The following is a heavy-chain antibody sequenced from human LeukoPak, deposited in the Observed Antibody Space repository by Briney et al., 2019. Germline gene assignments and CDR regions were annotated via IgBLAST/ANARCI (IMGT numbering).Heavy chain of an antibody. CDR3: ARGPQRGAAANYYGMDV. CDR1: GFTFSSYE. J-gene: IGHJ6*02. V-gene: IGHV3-48*03. Sequence: GGSLRLSCAVSGFTFSSYEMNWVRQAPGEGLEWVSYISGRGSSIYYADSVKGRFTTSRDNPKNSLYLQMNSLRSEDRAVYYCARGPQRGAAANYYGMDVWGQGTMVTVSS. CDR2: ISGRGSSI. D-gene: IGHD2-2*01.